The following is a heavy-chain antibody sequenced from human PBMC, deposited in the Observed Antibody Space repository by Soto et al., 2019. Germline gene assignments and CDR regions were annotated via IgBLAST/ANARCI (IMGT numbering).Heavy chain of an antibody. CDR3: ARAGGLLLDY. CDR2: ISYDGSNK. V-gene: IGHV3-30-3*01. Sequence: QVQLVESGGGVVQSGRSLRLSCAASGFTFSSYAMHWVRQAPGKGLEWVAVISYDGSNKYYADSVKGRFTISRDISKNTLYLQMNSLRAEDTAVYYCARAGGLLLDYWGQGTLVTVSS. J-gene: IGHJ4*02. D-gene: IGHD2-15*01. CDR1: GFTFSSYA.